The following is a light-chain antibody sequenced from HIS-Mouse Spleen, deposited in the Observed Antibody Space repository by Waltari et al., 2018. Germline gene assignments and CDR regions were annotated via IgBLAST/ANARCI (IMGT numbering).Light chain of an antibody. J-gene: IGKJ2*01. CDR1: QSVLYSSNNKNY. V-gene: IGKV4-1*01. Sequence: DIVMTQSPDSLAVSLGERATINCKSSQSVLYSSNNKNYLAWYQQKPGQPPKLLIYLASTRESGVPDRFSGSGSGTDVTLTISSLQAEDVAVYYCQQYYSTPYTFGQGTKVEIK. CDR3: QQYYSTPYT. CDR2: LAS.